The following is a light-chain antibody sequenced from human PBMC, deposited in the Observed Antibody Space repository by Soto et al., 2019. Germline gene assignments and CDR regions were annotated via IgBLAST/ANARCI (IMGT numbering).Light chain of an antibody. CDR3: CSYAGSNTHVV. CDR2: DVT. V-gene: IGLV2-11*01. Sequence: QSALTQPRSVSGSPGQSVTISCTGTSSDVGAFDYVSWYQQHPGKAPKVIIYDVTKRPSGVPDRFSGSKSGNTASLTISGLQAEDEGDFYCCSYAGSNTHVVLGGGTKVTVL. CDR1: SSDVGAFDY. J-gene: IGLJ2*01.